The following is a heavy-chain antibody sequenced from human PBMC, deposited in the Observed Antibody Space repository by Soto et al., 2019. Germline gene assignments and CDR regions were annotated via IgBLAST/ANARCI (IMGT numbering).Heavy chain of an antibody. CDR2: IYPRDSDT. CDR1: GYTFASFW. Sequence: GESLKISCRGSGYTFASFWIGWVRQMPGKGLEWMGLIYPRDSDTRYSPSFQGQVTISADKSISTAYLQWSSLKASDTAMYYCERPPYNWKPFDHWGQGTLVTVSS. CDR3: ERPPYNWKPFDH. V-gene: IGHV5-51*01. D-gene: IGHD1-20*01. J-gene: IGHJ4*02.